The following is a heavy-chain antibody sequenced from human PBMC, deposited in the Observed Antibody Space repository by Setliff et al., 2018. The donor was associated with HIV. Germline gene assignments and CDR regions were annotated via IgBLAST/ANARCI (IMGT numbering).Heavy chain of an antibody. Sequence: SETLSLTCAVYGGSFSDNYWSWIRQSPGKGLEWIGEINHSGRTKYSPSLKSRVTISVETSKNQFSLRVNSVTAADTAVYYCARRVVITTGSYYFDYWGQGTLVTVSS. CDR2: INHSGRT. V-gene: IGHV4-34*01. CDR1: GGSFSDNY. D-gene: IGHD3-22*01. J-gene: IGHJ4*02. CDR3: ARRVVITTGSYYFDY.